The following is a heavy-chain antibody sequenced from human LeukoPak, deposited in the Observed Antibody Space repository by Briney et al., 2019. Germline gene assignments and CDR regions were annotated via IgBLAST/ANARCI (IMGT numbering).Heavy chain of an antibody. D-gene: IGHD7-27*01. CDR3: ARIIPGEATGDY. CDR1: GFTLSSYS. V-gene: IGHV3-21*01. Sequence: GGSLRLSCAASGFTLSSYSMNWVRQAPGKGLEWVSSISSSSSYIYYADSVKGRFTISRDNAKNSLYLQMNSLRAEDTAVYYCARIIPGEATGDYWGQGTLVTVSS. J-gene: IGHJ4*02. CDR2: ISSSSSYI.